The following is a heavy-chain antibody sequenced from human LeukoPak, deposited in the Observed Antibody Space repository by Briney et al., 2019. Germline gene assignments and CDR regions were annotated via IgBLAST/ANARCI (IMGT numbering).Heavy chain of an antibody. CDR3: ARAVVVTAITYFQH. J-gene: IGHJ1*01. V-gene: IGHV4-59*01. CDR1: GGSISSYY. D-gene: IGHD2-21*02. Sequence: PSETLSLTCTVSGGSISSYYWSWIRQPPGKGLEWIGYIYYSGSTNYNPSLKSRVTISVDTSKNQFSLKLSSVTAADTAVYYCARAVVVTAITYFQHWGQGTLVTVSS. CDR2: IYYSGST.